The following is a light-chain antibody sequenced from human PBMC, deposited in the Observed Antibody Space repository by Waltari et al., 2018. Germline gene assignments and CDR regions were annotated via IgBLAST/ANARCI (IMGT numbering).Light chain of an antibody. V-gene: IGLV2-11*01. CDR2: DVR. CDR1: YSTIWRFDF. J-gene: IGLJ2*01. Sequence: QSALDQPPPVSGPTGQSVTFSCAGDYSTIWRFDFVSWYQQHPGKVPKLLIYDVRKRPSGVSARFSGSKAGNTASLTISGLQAEDEADYYCCSYAGSFDLVFGGGTKLTVL. CDR3: CSYAGSFDLV.